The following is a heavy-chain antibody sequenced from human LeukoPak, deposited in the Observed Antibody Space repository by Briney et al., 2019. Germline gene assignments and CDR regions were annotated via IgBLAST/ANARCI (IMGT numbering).Heavy chain of an antibody. CDR3: VRHGESGRHHAYFDY. CDR2: SYYSGGT. V-gene: IGHV4-59*08. Sequence: SETLSLTCTVSGGAHNHYYWGWIRQAAGRGLEWIAYSYYSGGTNYNSSLKSRVTISVDTSKNQFSLKVTSVTAGDTAIYYCVRHGESGRHHAYFDYWGHGALVTVSS. CDR1: GGAHNHYY. J-gene: IGHJ4*01. D-gene: IGHD3-10*01.